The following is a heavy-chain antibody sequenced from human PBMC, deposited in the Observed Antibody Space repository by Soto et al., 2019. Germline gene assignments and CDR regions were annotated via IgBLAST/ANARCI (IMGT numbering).Heavy chain of an antibody. Sequence: PGGSLRLSCSASGFTFHIYAMSWVRQAPGKGLEWVSAISGSGGSTYYADSVKGRFTISRDNSKNTLYLQMNSLRAEDTAVYYCAKDPYSSGWYGYWGQGTLVTVSS. V-gene: IGHV3-23*01. D-gene: IGHD6-19*01. CDR1: GFTFHIYA. CDR2: ISGSGGST. J-gene: IGHJ4*02. CDR3: AKDPYSSGWYGY.